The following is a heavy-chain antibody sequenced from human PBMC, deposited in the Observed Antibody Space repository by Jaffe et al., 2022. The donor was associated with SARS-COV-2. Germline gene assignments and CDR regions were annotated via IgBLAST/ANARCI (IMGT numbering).Heavy chain of an antibody. CDR1: GFTFENYW. D-gene: IGHD1-1*01. Sequence: EVQLVESGGGLVQPGGSLTLSCEASGFTFENYWMHWVRQAPGKGLEWVSRTNNDGRSTSYADSVKGRFTISRDNAQNTLYLQMNSLRVEDTAVYYCAKKMGTGGQYYYYYGLDVWGQGTTVTVSS. CDR2: TNNDGRST. V-gene: IGHV3-74*01. J-gene: IGHJ6*02. CDR3: AKKMGTGGQYYYYYGLDV.